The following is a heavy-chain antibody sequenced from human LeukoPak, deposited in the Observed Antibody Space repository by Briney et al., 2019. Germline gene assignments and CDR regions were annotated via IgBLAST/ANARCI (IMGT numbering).Heavy chain of an antibody. CDR3: ARDGPLSIASQLVLALDY. Sequence: GGSLRLSCAASGFTFSSYAMHWVRQAPGKGLEWVAVISYDGSNKYYADSVKGRFTISRDNSKNTLYLQMNSLRAEDTAVYYCARDGPLSIASQLVLALDYWGQGNLVTVSS. CDR2: ISYDGSNK. V-gene: IGHV3-30*04. CDR1: GFTFSSYA. D-gene: IGHD6-13*01. J-gene: IGHJ4*02.